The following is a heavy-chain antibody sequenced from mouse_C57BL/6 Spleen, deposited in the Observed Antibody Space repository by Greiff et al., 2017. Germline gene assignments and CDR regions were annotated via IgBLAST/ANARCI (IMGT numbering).Heavy chain of an antibody. CDR2: IDPETGGT. CDR3: TRNGYYVDWFAY. D-gene: IGHD2-3*01. J-gene: IGHJ3*01. CDR1: GYTFTDYE. V-gene: IGHV1-15*01. Sequence: VKLMESGAELVRPGASVTLSCKASGYTFTDYEMHWVKQTPVHGLEWIGAIDPETGGTAYNQKFKGKAILTADKSSSTAYMELRSLTSEDSAVYYCTRNGYYVDWFAYWGQGTLGTVSA.